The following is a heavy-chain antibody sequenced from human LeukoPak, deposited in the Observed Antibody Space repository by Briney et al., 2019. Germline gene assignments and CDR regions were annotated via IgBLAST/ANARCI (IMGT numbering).Heavy chain of an antibody. CDR1: GGSISSSGSY. CDR2: GYYSGNT. D-gene: IGHD6-6*01. Sequence: SETLSLTCTVSGGSISSSGSYWGWRRQPRGRGLEWIVSGYYSGNTYKPSLKSRVTISGDTSKNQFSLNLTSVNAADTAIYYCARVMAARREDLNWFDPWGQGTLVTVSS. CDR3: ARVMAARREDLNWFDP. J-gene: IGHJ5*02. V-gene: IGHV4-39*07.